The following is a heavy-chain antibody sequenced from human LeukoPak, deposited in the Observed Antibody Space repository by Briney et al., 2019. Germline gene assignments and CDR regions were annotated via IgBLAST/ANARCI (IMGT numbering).Heavy chain of an antibody. J-gene: IGHJ6*02. CDR2: INHSGST. CDR1: GGSFSGYY. V-gene: IGHV4-34*01. D-gene: IGHD1-14*01. Sequence: SETLSLTCAVYGGSFSGYYWSWIRQPPGKGLEWIGEINHSGSTNYSPSLKSRVTISVDTSKNQFSLKLSSVTAADTAVYYCARGSQPESYYYYGMDVWGQGTTVTVSS. CDR3: ARGSQPESYYYYGMDV.